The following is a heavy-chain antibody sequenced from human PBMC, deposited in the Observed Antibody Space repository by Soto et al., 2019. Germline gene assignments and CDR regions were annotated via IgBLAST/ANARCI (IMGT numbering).Heavy chain of an antibody. CDR3: ARHPSRRYYDSSGYYYPLVYGMDV. Sequence: PSETLSLTCTVSGGSISSFDWNWIRQSPGKGLEWIGYISDTGSTNYNPSLKSRVTISVDTSKNQFSLKLSSVTAADTAVYYCARHPSRRYYDSSGYYYPLVYGMDVWGQGTTVTVSS. D-gene: IGHD3-22*01. V-gene: IGHV4-59*08. J-gene: IGHJ6*02. CDR2: ISDTGST. CDR1: GGSISSFD.